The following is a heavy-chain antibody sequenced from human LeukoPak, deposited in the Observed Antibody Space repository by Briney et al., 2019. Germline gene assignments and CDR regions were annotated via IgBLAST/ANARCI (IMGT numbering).Heavy chain of an antibody. D-gene: IGHD6-13*01. J-gene: IGHJ4*02. CDR3: ARRIAAAGTGEYFDY. Sequence: SETLSLTCTVCGGSISSSSYYWGWIRQPPGKGLEWIGSIYYSGSTYYNPSLKSRVTISVDTSKNQFSLKLSSVTAADTAVYYCARRIAAAGTGEYFDYWGQGTLVTVSS. CDR2: IYYSGST. CDR1: GGSISSSSYY. V-gene: IGHV4-39*01.